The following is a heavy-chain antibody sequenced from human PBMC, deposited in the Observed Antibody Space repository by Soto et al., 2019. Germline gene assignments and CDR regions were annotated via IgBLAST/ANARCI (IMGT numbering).Heavy chain of an antibody. J-gene: IGHJ6*02. CDR3: ARDRLTLYRGYYYYGMDV. V-gene: IGHV1-2*04. D-gene: IGHD2-2*02. CDR2: INPNSGGT. CDR1: GYTFTGYY. Sequence: GASVKVSCKASGYTFTGYYMHWVRQAPGQGLEWMGWINPNSGGTNYAQKFQGWVTMTRDTSISTAYMELSRLRSDDTAVYYCARDRLTLYRGYYYYGMDVWGQGTTVTVSS.